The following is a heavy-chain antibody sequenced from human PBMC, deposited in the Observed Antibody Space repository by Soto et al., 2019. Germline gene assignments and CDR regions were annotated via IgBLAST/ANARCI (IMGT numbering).Heavy chain of an antibody. Sequence: QVQLQESGPGLVKPSETLSLTCTVSGGYISSYYWTWIRQPPGKGLEWIGYIYSSGSTNYNPSLKSRVTMSIDTSKNQFSLKLSSVTAADTAVYYCARAFGSTMPSLFWGQGTLVTVSS. CDR1: GGYISSYY. CDR2: IYSSGST. D-gene: IGHD2-2*01. V-gene: IGHV4-59*01. J-gene: IGHJ4*02. CDR3: ARAFGSTMPSLF.